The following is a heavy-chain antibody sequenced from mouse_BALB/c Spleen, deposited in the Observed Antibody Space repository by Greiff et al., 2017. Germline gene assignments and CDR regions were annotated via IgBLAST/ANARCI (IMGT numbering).Heavy chain of an antibody. J-gene: IGHJ4*01. CDR1: GFTFSSFG. Sequence: EVKVEESGGGLVQPGGSRKLSCAASGFTFSSFGMHWVRQAPEKGLEWVAYISSGSSTIYYADTVKGRFTISRDNPKNTLFLQMTSLRSEDTAMYYCARRGLVYAMDYWGQGTSVTVSS. CDR2: ISSGSSTI. CDR3: ARRGLVYAMDY. V-gene: IGHV5-17*02. D-gene: IGHD2-4*01.